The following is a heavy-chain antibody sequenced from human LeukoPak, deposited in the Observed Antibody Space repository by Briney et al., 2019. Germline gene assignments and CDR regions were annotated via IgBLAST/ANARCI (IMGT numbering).Heavy chain of an antibody. V-gene: IGHV4-38-2*02. CDR3: ARGGENGRDAFDI. D-gene: IGHD3-10*01. CDR2: INHSGST. J-gene: IGHJ3*02. Sequence: SETLSLTCTVSGYSISSGYYWSWIRQPPGKGLEWIGEINHSGSTNYNPSLKSRVTISVDTSKNQFSLKLSSVTAADTAVYYCARGGENGRDAFDIWGQGTMVTVSS. CDR1: GYSISSGYY.